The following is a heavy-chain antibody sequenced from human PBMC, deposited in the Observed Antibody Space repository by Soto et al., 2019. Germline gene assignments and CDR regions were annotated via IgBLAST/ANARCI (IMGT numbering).Heavy chain of an antibody. J-gene: IGHJ3*02. CDR2: IRSKTDAGTT. CDR3: VLRRPCTNVFNI. Sequence: EVQLVESGGGLVEPGGSLRLSCAASGITYNKAWMNWVRKAPGKGLEYIGRIRSKTDAGTTEYADPVEGRFTVSRDDSKSTLEVQKCGLKTKDTGFYYCVLRRPCTNVFNICCQGTRVSVSS. CDR1: GITYNKAW. V-gene: IGHV3-15*01. D-gene: IGHD2-8*01.